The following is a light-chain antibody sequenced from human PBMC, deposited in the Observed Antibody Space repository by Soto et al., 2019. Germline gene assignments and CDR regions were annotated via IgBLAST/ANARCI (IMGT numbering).Light chain of an antibody. CDR2: GNS. Sequence: QSVLTQPPSVSGAPGKRVTISCTGSSSNIGAGYDVHWYQQLPGTAPKLLIYGNSNRPSGVPDRFSGSKSGPSASLAITGLQAEDEADYYCQSYDSSLSGWVFGGGTKLTVL. CDR1: SSNIGAGYD. J-gene: IGLJ3*02. CDR3: QSYDSSLSGWV. V-gene: IGLV1-40*01.